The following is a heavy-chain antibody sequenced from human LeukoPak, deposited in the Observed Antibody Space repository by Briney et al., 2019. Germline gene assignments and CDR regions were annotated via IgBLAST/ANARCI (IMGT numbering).Heavy chain of an antibody. CDR1: GFTFSSYS. Sequence: GGSLRLSCAASGFTFSSYSMNWVRQAPGKGLEWVSYISSSSRTINYADSVQGRFTISRDNAKNSLYLQMNSLRAEDTAVYYCARVLPYSGTQEYYFDSWGQGTQVTVSS. CDR2: ISSSSRTI. D-gene: IGHD1-26*01. CDR3: ARVLPYSGTQEYYFDS. V-gene: IGHV3-48*04. J-gene: IGHJ4*02.